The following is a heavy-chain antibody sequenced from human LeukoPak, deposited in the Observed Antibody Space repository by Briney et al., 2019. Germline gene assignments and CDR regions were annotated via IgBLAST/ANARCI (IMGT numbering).Heavy chain of an antibody. CDR2: ISSSSSYI. V-gene: IGHV3-21*03. CDR3: TTDLRWELRPFDY. CDR1: GFTFSSYS. J-gene: IGHJ4*02. Sequence: GGSLRLSCAASGFTFSSYSMNWVRQAPGKGLEWVSSISSSSSYIYYADSVKGRFTISRDNAKDSLYLQMNSLKTEDTAVYYCTTDLRWELRPFDYWGQGTLVTVSS. D-gene: IGHD1-26*01.